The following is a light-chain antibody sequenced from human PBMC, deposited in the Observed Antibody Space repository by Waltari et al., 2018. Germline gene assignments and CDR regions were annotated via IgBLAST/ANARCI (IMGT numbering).Light chain of an antibody. CDR2: GNT. J-gene: IGLJ1*01. V-gene: IGLV1-47*01. CDR1: SSDIGEYY. CDR3: AAWDDNLLYV. Sequence: SVLTPLPSASGTPGQRATISCSGSSSDIGEYYVHWYKPLPGTAPKLLSYGNTQRPSGVPDRFSGSKSGTSASLAISDLRSEDEADYYCAAWDDNLLYVFGTGTKVTVL.